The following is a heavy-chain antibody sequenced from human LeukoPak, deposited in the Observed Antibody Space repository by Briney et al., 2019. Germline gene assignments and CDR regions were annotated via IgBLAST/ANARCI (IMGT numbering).Heavy chain of an antibody. J-gene: IGHJ3*02. CDR3: ARDRRDYYDSSGYPDAFDI. V-gene: IGHV4-39*07. Sequence: SETLSLTCTVSGGSISSSSYYWGWIRQPPGKGLEWIGSIYYSGSTYYNPSLKSRVTISVDTSKNQFSLKLSSVTAADTAVYYCARDRRDYYDSSGYPDAFDIWGQGTMVTVSS. CDR2: IYYSGST. D-gene: IGHD3-22*01. CDR1: GGSISSSSYY.